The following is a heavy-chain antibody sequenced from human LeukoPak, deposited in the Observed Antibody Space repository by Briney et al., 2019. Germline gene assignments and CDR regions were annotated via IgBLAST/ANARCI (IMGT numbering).Heavy chain of an antibody. CDR1: GGTFSSYA. CDR3: ASSAFGKRFTMIGGYFDY. J-gene: IGHJ4*02. Sequence: ASVKVSCKASGGTFSSYAISWVRQAPGQGLEWMGRIIPILGIVNYAQKFQGRVTITADKSTSTAYMELSSLRSEDTAVYYCASSAFGKRFTMIGGYFDYWGQGTLVTVSS. V-gene: IGHV1-69*04. CDR2: IIPILGIV. D-gene: IGHD3-22*01.